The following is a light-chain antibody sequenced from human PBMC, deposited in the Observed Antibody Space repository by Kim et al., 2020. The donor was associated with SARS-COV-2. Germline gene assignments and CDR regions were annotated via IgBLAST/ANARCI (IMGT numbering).Light chain of an antibody. CDR2: YAA. V-gene: IGKV3-11*01. CDR3: LQRSNWPLT. Sequence: SSPGEIATLSYRASQSVTTYLSWSQQKLGQPPSLLIYYAANRATGVPAMFSGSGPGTHFTLTISSLEPEDFAVYYSLQRSNWPLTFVGGTKVDI. CDR1: QSVTTY. J-gene: IGKJ4*01.